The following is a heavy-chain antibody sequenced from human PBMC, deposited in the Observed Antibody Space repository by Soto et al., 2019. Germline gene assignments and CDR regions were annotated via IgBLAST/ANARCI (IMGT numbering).Heavy chain of an antibody. D-gene: IGHD1-1*01. Sequence: QVQLQESGPGLVKPSEALSLTCTVSGASISGFYWSWIRKSAGKGLEWIGRIYATGTTDYNPSLKSRVMMSVEPSKKQFSLKLRSVTAADTAVYYCVRDGTKTLRDWFDPWGQGISVTVSS. V-gene: IGHV4-4*07. J-gene: IGHJ5*02. CDR1: GASISGFY. CDR2: IYATGTT. CDR3: VRDGTKTLRDWFDP.